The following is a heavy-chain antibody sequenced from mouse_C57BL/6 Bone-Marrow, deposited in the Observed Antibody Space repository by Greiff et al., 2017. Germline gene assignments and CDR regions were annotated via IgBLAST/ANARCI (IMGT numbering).Heavy chain of an antibody. CDR1: GYTFTSYW. CDR3: ARDGPYYFDD. Sequence: QVQLQQPGAELVKPGASVKMSCKASGYTFTSYWITWVKQRPGQGLEWIGDIYPGSGSTNYNEKFKSKATLTVDTSYSTAYMQRSSLTSEDSAVYYCARDGPYYFDDWGQGTTLTVSS. V-gene: IGHV1-55*01. D-gene: IGHD2-3*01. J-gene: IGHJ2*01. CDR2: IYPGSGST.